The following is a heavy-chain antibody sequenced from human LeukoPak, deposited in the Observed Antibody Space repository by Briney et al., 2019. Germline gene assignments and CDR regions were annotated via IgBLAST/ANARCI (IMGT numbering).Heavy chain of an antibody. D-gene: IGHD3-3*01. J-gene: IGHJ5*02. CDR1: GLIFSDAW. CDR2: IKSKADGETR. CDR3: AWSGLNYFAT. V-gene: IGHV3-15*01. Sequence: GGSLRLSCAASGLIFSDAWMSWVRQAPGKGLEWVGRIKSKADGETRDYGAPVKGRFTISRDDSENTVFLQLNTLKIEDTAVYYCAWSGLNYFATWGQGTLVTVSS.